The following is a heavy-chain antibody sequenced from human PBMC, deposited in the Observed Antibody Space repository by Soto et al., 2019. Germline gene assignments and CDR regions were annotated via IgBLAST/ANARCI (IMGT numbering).Heavy chain of an antibody. CDR3: ARDSPPVDY. Sequence: ASVKVSCKASGYTFTRSGIGWVRQAPGQGLEWMGWISTYNGNTKYAQKLQGRVTMTTDTSTSTAYMELRSLRSDDTAVYYCARDSPPVDYWGQGTLVTVSS. CDR1: GYTFTRSG. CDR2: ISTYNGNT. J-gene: IGHJ4*02. V-gene: IGHV1-18*01.